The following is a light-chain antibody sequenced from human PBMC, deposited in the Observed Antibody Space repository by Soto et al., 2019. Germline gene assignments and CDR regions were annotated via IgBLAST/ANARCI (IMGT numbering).Light chain of an antibody. CDR3: QQYGTSPRT. CDR1: QSVSSNY. Sequence: EIVLTQSPGTLSLSPGERATLSCRASQSVSSNYLSWYQQRPGQAPRLLIYGASNRATDIPVRFSGSGSGTEFTLTISRVEPEDFAVYYCQQYGTSPRTLGQGTNVEIK. CDR2: GAS. V-gene: IGKV3-20*01. J-gene: IGKJ1*01.